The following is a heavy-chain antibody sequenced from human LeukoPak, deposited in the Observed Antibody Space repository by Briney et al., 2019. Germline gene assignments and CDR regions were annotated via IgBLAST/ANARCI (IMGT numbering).Heavy chain of an antibody. J-gene: IGHJ5*02. D-gene: IGHD3-22*01. CDR1: GYTLTELS. CDR3: ATIASTPSYYYDSSGFNWFDP. Sequence: ASVKVSCKVSGYTLTELSMHWVRQAPGKGLEWMGGFDPEDGETIYAQKFHGRVTMTEDTSTDTAYMELSRLRSKDTAVYYCATIASTPSYYYDSSGFNWFDPWGQATLVTVSS. CDR2: FDPEDGET. V-gene: IGHV1-24*01.